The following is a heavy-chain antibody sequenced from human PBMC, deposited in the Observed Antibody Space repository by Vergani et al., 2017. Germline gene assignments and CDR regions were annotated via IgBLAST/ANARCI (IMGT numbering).Heavy chain of an antibody. CDR2: ISWNSGSI. Sequence: EVQLVESGGGLVQPGRSLRLSCAASGFTFDDYAMHWVRQAPGKGLEWVSGISWNSGSIGYADSVKGRFTISRDNAKNSLYLQMNSLRAEDTAVYYCAKVGYYYDSSGYSSLWGQGTLVTVSS. V-gene: IGHV3-9*01. CDR3: AKVGYYYDSSGYSSL. J-gene: IGHJ4*02. D-gene: IGHD3-22*01. CDR1: GFTFDDYA.